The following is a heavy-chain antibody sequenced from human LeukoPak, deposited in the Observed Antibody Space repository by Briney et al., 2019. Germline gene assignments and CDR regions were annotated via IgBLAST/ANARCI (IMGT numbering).Heavy chain of an antibody. J-gene: IGHJ3*02. CDR2: IIPIFGTG. D-gene: IGHD2-15*01. CDR1: GYTFTGYY. V-gene: IGHV1-69*13. Sequence: SVKVSCKASGYTFTGYYMHWVRQAPGQGLEWMGGIIPIFGTGNYAQKFQGRVTITADESTSTAYMELSSLRSEDTAVYYCARRGSDCSGGNCYLGYAFDIWGQGTMVTVSS. CDR3: ARRGSDCSGGNCYLGYAFDI.